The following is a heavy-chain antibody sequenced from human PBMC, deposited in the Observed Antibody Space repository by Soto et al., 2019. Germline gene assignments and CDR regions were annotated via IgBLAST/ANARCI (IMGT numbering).Heavy chain of an antibody. Sequence: QLQLQESGSGLVKPSQTLSLTCAVSGGSISSGGYSWRWIRQPPGKGLEWIGYIYHSGSTYYNPSLKRRVTISVDRSKKQFSLKLSSVTAADTAVYYCAAGGGLPRYYWGQGTLVTVSS. V-gene: IGHV4-30-2*01. D-gene: IGHD5-12*01. CDR1: GGSISSGGYS. CDR3: AAGGGLPRYY. CDR2: IYHSGST. J-gene: IGHJ4*02.